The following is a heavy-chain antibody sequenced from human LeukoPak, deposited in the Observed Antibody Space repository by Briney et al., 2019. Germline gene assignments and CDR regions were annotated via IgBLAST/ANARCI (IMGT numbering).Heavy chain of an antibody. CDR3: ARDPNSIAAFVRGDY. D-gene: IGHD6-13*01. V-gene: IGHV3-33*01. J-gene: IGHJ4*02. CDR2: IWYDGSNK. CDR1: GFTFSSYG. Sequence: PGGSLRLSCAASGFTFSSYGMHWVRQAPGKGLEWVAVIWYDGSNKYCADSVKGRFTISRDNSKNTLYLQMNSLRAEDTAVYYCARDPNSIAAFVRGDYWGQGTLVTVSS.